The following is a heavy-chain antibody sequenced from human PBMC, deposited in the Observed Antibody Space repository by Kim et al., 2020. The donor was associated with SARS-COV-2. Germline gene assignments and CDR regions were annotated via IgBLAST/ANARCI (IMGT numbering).Heavy chain of an antibody. CDR2: ISYDGSNK. D-gene: IGHD3-3*01. J-gene: IGHJ4*02. Sequence: GGSLRLSCAASGFTFSSYAMHWVRQAPGKGLEWVAVISYDGSNKYYADSVKGRFTISRDNSKNTLYLQMNSLRAEDTAVYYCARDGYFWGVYLFDYWGQG. CDR3: ARDGYFWGVYLFDY. CDR1: GFTFSSYA. V-gene: IGHV3-30-3*01.